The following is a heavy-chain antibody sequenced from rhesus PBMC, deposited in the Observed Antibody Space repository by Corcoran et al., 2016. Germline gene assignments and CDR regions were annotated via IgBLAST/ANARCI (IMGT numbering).Heavy chain of an antibody. CDR2: IYGSGSST. Sequence: QLQLQESGPGLVKPSETLSVTCAVSGGSISSSYWSWIRQAPGKGLEWIGYIYGSGSSTNYNPSLKSRVTLSVDTSKNQLSLKLSSVTTADTAVYYCARTLYSNYLDYWGQGVLATVSS. CDR1: GGSISSSY. J-gene: IGHJ4*01. CDR3: ARTLYSNYLDY. D-gene: IGHD4-23*01. V-gene: IGHV4-169*01.